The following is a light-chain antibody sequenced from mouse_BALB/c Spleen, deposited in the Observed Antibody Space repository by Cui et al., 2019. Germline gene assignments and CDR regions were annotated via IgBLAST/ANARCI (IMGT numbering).Light chain of an antibody. J-gene: IGKJ2*01. Sequence: GVPARFSGSGSGTSYSLTISSMEAEDAATYYCQQYHSYPFGGGTKLEIK. V-gene: IGKV4-61*01. CDR3: QQYHSYP.